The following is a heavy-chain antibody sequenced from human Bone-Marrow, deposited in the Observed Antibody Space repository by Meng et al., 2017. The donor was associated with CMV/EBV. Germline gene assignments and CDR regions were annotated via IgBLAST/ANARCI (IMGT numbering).Heavy chain of an antibody. CDR1: GFTFSSYG. V-gene: IGHV3-33*01. D-gene: IGHD2-21*02. Sequence: GESLKISCAASGFTFSSYGMHWVRQAPGKGLEWVAVIWYDGSNKYYADSVKGRFTISRDNSKNTLYLQMNSLRAEDTAVYYCAGWGEVGGDQGSFDYWGQGTLVTVSS. CDR3: AGWGEVGGDQGSFDY. CDR2: IWYDGSNK. J-gene: IGHJ4*02.